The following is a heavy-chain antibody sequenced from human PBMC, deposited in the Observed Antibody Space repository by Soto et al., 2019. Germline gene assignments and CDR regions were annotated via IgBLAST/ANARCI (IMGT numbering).Heavy chain of an antibody. Sequence: QVQLVESGGGVVQPGRSLRLSCAASGFTLSRYGMHWVRQAPGKGLEWVAVISFEGNTQYYADSVKGGFTISRDNSKDTLSLQIHSLRPEDTAVYYCARGAEHQLLSRDYFYGMDVWGQGTTVSVSS. V-gene: IGHV3-30*05. D-gene: IGHD1-1*01. CDR3: ARGAEHQLLSRDYFYGMDV. CDR2: ISFEGNTQ. CDR1: GFTLSRYG. J-gene: IGHJ6*02.